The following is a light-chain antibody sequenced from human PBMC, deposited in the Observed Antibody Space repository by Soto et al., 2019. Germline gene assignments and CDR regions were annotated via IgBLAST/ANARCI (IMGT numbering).Light chain of an antibody. Sequence: QSALTQPPSVSGAPGQRVTISCTGSSSNIGTGYDVHWYQQLPGTAPKLLIYGNSNRPSGVPDRFSGSKSGTSASLAITGLQAEDEADYYCQSYDSSLSALYAFGTGTKVT. CDR1: SSNIGTGYD. CDR2: GNS. V-gene: IGLV1-40*01. J-gene: IGLJ1*01. CDR3: QSYDSSLSALYA.